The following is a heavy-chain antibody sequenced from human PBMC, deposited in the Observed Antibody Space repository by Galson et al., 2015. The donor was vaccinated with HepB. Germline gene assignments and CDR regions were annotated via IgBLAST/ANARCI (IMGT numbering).Heavy chain of an antibody. CDR3: AKDGIMVANNPYHFHY. V-gene: IGHV3-23*01. CDR2: ITSSGGNS. D-gene: IGHD2-15*01. J-gene: IGHJ4*02. Sequence: SLRLSCAASGFSFTRYAMTWVRQAPGKGLEWVSSITSSGGNSYYTDSVKGRFTVSRDNSKNTLLPQLNSLIAEDTAMYFCAKDGIMVANNPYHFHYWGQGTLVTVSS. CDR1: GFSFTRYA.